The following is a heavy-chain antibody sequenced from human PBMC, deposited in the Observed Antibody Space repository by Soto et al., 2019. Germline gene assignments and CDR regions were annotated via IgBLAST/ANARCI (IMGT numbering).Heavy chain of an antibody. J-gene: IGHJ4*02. CDR3: ASPLAQQLFLFDS. CDR2: IWYDGTNK. V-gene: IGHV3-33*01. D-gene: IGHD6-13*01. Sequence: GSLRLSCAASGFTFSSYGMHWVRQAPGKGLGWVAVIWYDGTNKYYGDSVEGRFTISRDNSQNTLYLQMNSLRAEDTAVYYCASPLAQQLFLFDSWGQGTLVTVSS. CDR1: GFTFSSYG.